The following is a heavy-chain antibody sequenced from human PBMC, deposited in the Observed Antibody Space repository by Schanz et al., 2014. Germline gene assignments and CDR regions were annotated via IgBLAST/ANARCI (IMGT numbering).Heavy chain of an antibody. D-gene: IGHD2-21*01. V-gene: IGHV3-23*01. Sequence: EVHLLESGGGLVRPGGSLRLSCAASGFTFSIYGMSWVRQAPGKGLEWVSRMIGSGSSVFYADSVKGRFTISRDNAKNSLYLQMNSLRAEDTAVYYCAREDCSATSCYFRYWGQGTLVTVSS. CDR3: AREDCSATSCYFRY. CDR1: GFTFSIYG. CDR2: MIGSGSSV. J-gene: IGHJ4*02.